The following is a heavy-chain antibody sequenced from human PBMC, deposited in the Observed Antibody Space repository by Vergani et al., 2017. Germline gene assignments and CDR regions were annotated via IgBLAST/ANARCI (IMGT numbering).Heavy chain of an antibody. CDR1: GFSFSDHY. CDR3: ARDFLTRVTTLDYYYMGV. D-gene: IGHD1-1*01. V-gene: IGHV3-11*04. J-gene: IGHJ6*03. Sequence: QVQLVESGGGVVQPGRSLRLSCAASGFSFSDHYMTWIRQAPGKGLEWISYMSSGDSIYYADSVKGRFTISRDNSKNTLYLEMNALRAEDTAVYYCARDFLTRVTTLDYYYMGVWGKGTTVTVSS. CDR2: MSSGDSI.